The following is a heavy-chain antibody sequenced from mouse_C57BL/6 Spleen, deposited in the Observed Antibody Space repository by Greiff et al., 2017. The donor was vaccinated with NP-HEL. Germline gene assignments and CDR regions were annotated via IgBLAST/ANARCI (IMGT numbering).Heavy chain of an antibody. CDR1: GFTFTDYY. D-gene: IGHD1-1*01. CDR3: ARYKGDFYYYGSSRYYYAMDY. J-gene: IGHJ4*01. V-gene: IGHV7-3*01. Sequence: EVQVVESGGGLVQPGGSLSLSCAASGFTFTDYYMSWVRQPPGKALEWLGFIRNKANGYTTEYSASVKGRFTISRDNSQSILYLQMNALRAEDSATYYCARYKGDFYYYGSSRYYYAMDYWGQGTSVTVSS. CDR2: IRNKANGYTT.